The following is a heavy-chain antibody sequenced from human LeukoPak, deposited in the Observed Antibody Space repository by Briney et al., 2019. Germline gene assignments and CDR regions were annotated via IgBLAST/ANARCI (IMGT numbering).Heavy chain of an antibody. D-gene: IGHD3-10*01. V-gene: IGHV4-34*01. CDR2: INHSGST. CDR3: ARTPMVRGVPNWSDP. J-gene: IGHJ5*02. CDR1: GGSLSGYY. Sequence: SETLSLTCAVYGGSLSGYYWSWIRQPPGKGLEWIGGINHSGSTNYNPSLKSRVTISVDTSKNQFSLKLSSVTAADTAVYYCARTPMVRGVPNWSDPWGQGTLVTVSS.